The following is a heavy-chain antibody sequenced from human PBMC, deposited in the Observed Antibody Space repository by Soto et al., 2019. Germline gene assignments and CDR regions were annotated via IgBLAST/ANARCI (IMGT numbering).Heavy chain of an antibody. CDR1: GFPFPNAW. V-gene: IGHV3-15*07. CDR2: IKSTIDGGTT. J-gene: IGHJ4*02. CDR3: AKDYNWNYFDY. D-gene: IGHD1-20*01. Sequence: LRLSCAASGFPFPNAWMNWVRQAPGKGLEWVGRIKSTIDGGTTDYAEPVKGRFAISRDDSNNMVYLQMNSLRAEDTAVYYCAKDYNWNYFDYWGQGTLVTVSS.